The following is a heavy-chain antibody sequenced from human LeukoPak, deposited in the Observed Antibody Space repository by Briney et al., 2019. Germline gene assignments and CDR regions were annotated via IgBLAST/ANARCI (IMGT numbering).Heavy chain of an antibody. Sequence: GGSLRLSCAASGFTFSSYVMSWVRQSPGRGLEWVSPISASGDSKYYADSVKGRFTISRDNSKNTLHLQMNSLRVEDTAVYYCATRGTTGTKYLEYWGQGTLVTVSS. CDR2: ISASGDSK. V-gene: IGHV3-23*01. D-gene: IGHD1-1*01. CDR1: GFTFSSYV. J-gene: IGHJ4*02. CDR3: ATRGTTGTKYLEY.